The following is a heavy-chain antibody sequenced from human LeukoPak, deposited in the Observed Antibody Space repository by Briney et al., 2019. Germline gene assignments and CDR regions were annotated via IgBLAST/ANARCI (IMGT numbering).Heavy chain of an antibody. Sequence: SETLSLTCSVSGGSIRSSSYSWGWIRQPPGKGLEWIGSIYYSGSTYYNPSLKSRVTISVDTSKKQFSLKQSAVTAADTAVYFCGRHRFGFWTAYSFWGQGNL. CDR2: IYYSGST. D-gene: IGHD3/OR15-3a*01. V-gene: IGHV4-39*01. J-gene: IGHJ4*02. CDR3: GRHRFGFWTAYSF. CDR1: GGSIRSSSYS.